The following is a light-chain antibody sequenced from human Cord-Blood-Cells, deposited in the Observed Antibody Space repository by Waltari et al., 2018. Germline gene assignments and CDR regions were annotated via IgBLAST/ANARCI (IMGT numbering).Light chain of an antibody. V-gene: IGKV3-15*01. CDR3: QQYNNWPLT. Sequence: EIVMKQSPATLSVSPGERATLSCSASQSVSSNLAWYQQKPGQAPRLLIYGASTRSTGIPARFSGSAFGTEFTLTISSLQSADFAVYYCQQYNNWPLTFGGGTKVEIK. CDR2: GAS. J-gene: IGKJ4*01. CDR1: QSVSSN.